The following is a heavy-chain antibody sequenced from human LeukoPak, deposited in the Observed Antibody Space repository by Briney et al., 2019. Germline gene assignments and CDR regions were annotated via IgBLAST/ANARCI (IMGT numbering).Heavy chain of an antibody. V-gene: IGHV3-64*01. CDR3: ARASYYSGNTYDY. CDR1: GFTFSGYT. J-gene: IGHJ4*02. CDR2: ISPDGGST. Sequence: GGSLRLSCAASGFTFSGYTIHWVRQAPGKGLEYVSAISPDGGSTYYANSVKGRFTTSRDNSENTVYLQLGSLRPDDTAVFYCARASYYSGNTYDYWGQGTLVTVSS. D-gene: IGHD5-12*01.